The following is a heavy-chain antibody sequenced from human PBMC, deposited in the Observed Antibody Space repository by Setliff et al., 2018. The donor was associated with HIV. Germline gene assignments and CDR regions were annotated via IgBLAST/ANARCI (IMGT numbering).Heavy chain of an antibody. V-gene: IGHV3-30*03. D-gene: IGHD1-26*01. Sequence: GESLKISCAASGFTFSNYGMHWVRQAPGKGLEWVALISYDGGNRYYADSVQGRFTISRDDSKNTLYLQVGSLRPEDTAMYYCARGYSGTYYYYHGMDVWGQGTTVTVSS. CDR3: ARGYSGTYYYYHGMDV. CDR2: ISYDGGNR. J-gene: IGHJ6*02. CDR1: GFTFSNYG.